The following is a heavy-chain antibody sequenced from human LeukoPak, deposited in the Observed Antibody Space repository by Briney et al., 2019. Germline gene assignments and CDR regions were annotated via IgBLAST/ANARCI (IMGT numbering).Heavy chain of an antibody. J-gene: IGHJ5*02. D-gene: IGHD6-6*01. CDR2: ITYSGGNT. CDR1: GFTFSSYA. Sequence: GGSLRLSCAASGFTFSSYAMNWVRQAPGKGLEWVSAITYSGGNTYYADSVKGRFTISRDNSKNTLYLQMNSLRAEDTAVYYCAKEVVRQLVPPEDNWFDPWGQGTLVTVSS. V-gene: IGHV3-23*01. CDR3: AKEVVRQLVPPEDNWFDP.